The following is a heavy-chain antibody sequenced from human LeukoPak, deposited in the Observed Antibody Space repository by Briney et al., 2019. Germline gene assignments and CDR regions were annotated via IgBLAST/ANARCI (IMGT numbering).Heavy chain of an antibody. CDR1: GYTFTSYY. D-gene: IGHD1-26*01. CDR2: INPSGGST. Sequence: GASVEVSCKASGYTFTSYYMHWVRQAPGQGLEWMGIINPSGGSTSYAQKFQGRVTMTRDTSTSTVYMELSSLRSEDTAVYYCARGRGRRSGSTGWFDPWGQGTLVTVSS. CDR3: ARGRGRRSGSTGWFDP. J-gene: IGHJ5*02. V-gene: IGHV1-46*01.